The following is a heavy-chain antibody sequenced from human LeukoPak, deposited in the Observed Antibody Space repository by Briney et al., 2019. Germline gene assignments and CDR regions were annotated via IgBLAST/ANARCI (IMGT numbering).Heavy chain of an antibody. V-gene: IGHV3-21*01. Sequence: PGGSLRISCAASGFPFSRYSMNWVRLAPGKGLEWVSSITSSSGYIHYADSVKGRFTISRDNAKNSLYLQMNSLRAEDTAVYYCAREITSSSSFDSWGQGTLVTVSS. CDR3: AREITSSSSFDS. J-gene: IGHJ4*02. CDR2: ITSSSGYI. CDR1: GFPFSRYS. D-gene: IGHD6-6*01.